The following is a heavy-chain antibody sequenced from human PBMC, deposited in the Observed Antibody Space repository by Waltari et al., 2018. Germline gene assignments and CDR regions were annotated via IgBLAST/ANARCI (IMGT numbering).Heavy chain of an antibody. Sequence: EGQLVESGGGLVQPGGSLKLSCAASGFAFSSFWMHWVRQVPGQGLGWVSRMNSDGSDTSYADSVRGRFTVSRDNAKNMVYLQMKSLRAEDTAIYYCTRDSPSWIWGQGTMVSVSS. CDR1: GFAFSSFW. CDR3: TRDSPSWI. CDR2: MNSDGSDT. J-gene: IGHJ3*02. V-gene: IGHV3-74*01.